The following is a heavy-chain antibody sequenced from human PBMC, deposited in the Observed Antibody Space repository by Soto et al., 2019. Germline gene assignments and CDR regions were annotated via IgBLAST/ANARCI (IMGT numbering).Heavy chain of an antibody. J-gene: IGHJ5*02. CDR2: IYTSGNS. D-gene: IGHD3-3*01. Sequence: SETLSLTCTVSGGSFSSYYWSWIRQPAGKGLEWIGRIYTSGNSNYNPSLRSRITMSVDTAKNQLSLKLSSVTAADTAVYYCERSTEAYSDFCSAYSGLDTWGQGTLVTVSS. V-gene: IGHV4-4*07. CDR1: GGSFSSYY. CDR3: ERSTEAYSDFCSAYSGLDT.